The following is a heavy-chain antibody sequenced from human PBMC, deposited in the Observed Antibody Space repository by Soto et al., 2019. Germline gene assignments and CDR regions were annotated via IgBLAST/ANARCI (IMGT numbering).Heavy chain of an antibody. D-gene: IGHD3-10*01. CDR3: ATGRVYFGSEY. CDR1: GGSITSYY. V-gene: IGHV4-59*01. Sequence: QVQLQESGPGLVKPLETLSLTCTVPGGSITSYYWSWVRQPPGKGLEWIGYIYYNGNINYNPSLKSRLTLSLDTSKNQFSLRLSSVTAADTAVYYWATGRVYFGSEYWGQGTLVTVSS. J-gene: IGHJ4*02. CDR2: IYYNGNI.